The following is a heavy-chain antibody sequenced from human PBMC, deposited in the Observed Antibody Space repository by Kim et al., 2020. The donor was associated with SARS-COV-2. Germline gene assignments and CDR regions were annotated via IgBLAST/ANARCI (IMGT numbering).Heavy chain of an antibody. CDR2: GST. V-gene: IGHV3-53*01. Sequence: GSTYYADSVKGRFTICRDNSKITLYLQMNSVRGVDTAVYYCAREGEGVDWSQGTLVTDST. CDR3: AREGEGVD. J-gene: IGHJ4*02. D-gene: IGHD1-26*01.